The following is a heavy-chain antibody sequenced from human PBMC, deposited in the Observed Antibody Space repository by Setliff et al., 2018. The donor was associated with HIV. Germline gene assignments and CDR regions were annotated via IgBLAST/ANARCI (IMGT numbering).Heavy chain of an antibody. D-gene: IGHD2-2*01. CDR2: ISSDGITT. J-gene: IGHJ6*02. CDR3: ARPSSLISAAIMDV. Sequence: GGSLSLSCAASGFTFSSYWMHWVRQAPGKGLVWVSRISSDGITTSYADSVKGRFTISRDNAKNTLYLQMNSLRAEDAAVYYCARPSSLISAAIMDVWGQGTTVTVSS. CDR1: GFTFSSYW. V-gene: IGHV3-74*01.